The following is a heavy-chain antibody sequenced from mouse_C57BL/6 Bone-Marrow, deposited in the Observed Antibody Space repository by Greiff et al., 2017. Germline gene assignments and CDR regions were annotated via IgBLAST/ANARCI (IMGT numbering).Heavy chain of an antibody. CDR2: ISSGSSTI. V-gene: IGHV5-17*01. CDR1: GFTFSDYG. CDR3: ARGYYVDY. Sequence: VQLQQSGAGLVKPGASLKLSCAASGFTFSDYGMHWVRQAPEKGLEWVAYISSGSSTIYYDDTVKGRFTIARDNAKNTLFLQMTSLRSEDTAMYCCARGYYVDYWGQGTTLTVSS. J-gene: IGHJ2*01.